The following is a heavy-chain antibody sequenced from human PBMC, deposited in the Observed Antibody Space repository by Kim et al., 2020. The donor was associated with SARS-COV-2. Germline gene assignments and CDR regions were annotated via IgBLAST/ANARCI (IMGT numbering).Heavy chain of an antibody. CDR1: GFTFNSYA. CDR3: AKEWVYYDSSGSVLAY. CDR2: ISGSGGST. V-gene: IGHV3-23*01. J-gene: IGHJ4*02. D-gene: IGHD3-22*01. Sequence: GGSLRLSCAASGFTFNSYAMSWVRQAPGKGLEWVSAISGSGGSTYYADSVKGRFTISRDNSKNSLYLQMNSLRAEDTAVYYCAKEWVYYDSSGSVLAYWGRGPLSTFSS.